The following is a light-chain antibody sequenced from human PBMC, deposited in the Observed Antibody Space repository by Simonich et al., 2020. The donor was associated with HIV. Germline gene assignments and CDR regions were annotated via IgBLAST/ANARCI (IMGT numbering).Light chain of an antibody. CDR2: SNN. CDR3: TAWDDSLNGRV. CDR1: SSNIRSNT. Sequence: QSVLTQPPSASGTPGQRVTISCSGSSSNIRSNTVNWYQQLPGTAPKLLIYSNNRRPSGVPDRFSGSKSGTSASLAISGLQSEDEADYYCTAWDDSLNGRVFGGGTKLTVL. V-gene: IGLV1-44*01. J-gene: IGLJ2*01.